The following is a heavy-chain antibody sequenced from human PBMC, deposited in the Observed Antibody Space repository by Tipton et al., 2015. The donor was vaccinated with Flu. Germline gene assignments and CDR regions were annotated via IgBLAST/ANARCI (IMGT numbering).Heavy chain of an antibody. CDR3: AWDCSGLNCRFTLFDY. CDR1: CFNFNAFG. D-gene: IGHD2-15*01. Sequence: SLRLSCAASCFNFNAFGMTWVRQAPGKALEWVSTIDFSGDSTYYADSVKGRFTVSRDNSRNTLYLPMTNLRPDDTAVYYCAWDCSGLNCRFTLFDYWGQGTLLTVSS. CDR2: IDFSGDST. J-gene: IGHJ4*02. V-gene: IGHV3-23*01.